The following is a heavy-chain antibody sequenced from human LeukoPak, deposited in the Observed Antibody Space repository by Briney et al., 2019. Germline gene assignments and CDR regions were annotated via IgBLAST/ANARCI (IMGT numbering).Heavy chain of an antibody. J-gene: IGHJ3*02. CDR1: GFIFSDHY. Sequence: GGSLRLSCEVSGFIFSDHYMDWVRQAPGKGLEWVGRSRYKANRHTTEYAASVKGRFTISRDDSKNSLYLQMNSLRDEDTAVYYCARVDWMIGAFDIWGQGTMVTVSS. D-gene: IGHD3-22*01. CDR2: SRYKANRHTT. V-gene: IGHV3-72*01. CDR3: ARVDWMIGAFDI.